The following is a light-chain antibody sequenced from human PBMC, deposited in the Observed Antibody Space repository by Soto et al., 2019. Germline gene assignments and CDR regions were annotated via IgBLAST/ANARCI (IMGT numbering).Light chain of an antibody. Sequence: QSALTQPASVYGSPGQSITISCTGTSSDVGGYNYVSWYQQHPGKAPKLMIYDVSNRPSGVSNRFSGSKSGNTASLTISGLQAEDEADYYCRSYTSSSTYVFRTGTKLTVL. V-gene: IGLV2-14*01. CDR3: RSYTSSSTYV. CDR1: SSDVGGYNY. J-gene: IGLJ1*01. CDR2: DVS.